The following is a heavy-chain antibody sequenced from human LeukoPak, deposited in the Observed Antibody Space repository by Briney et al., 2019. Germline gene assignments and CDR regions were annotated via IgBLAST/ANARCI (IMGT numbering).Heavy chain of an antibody. J-gene: IGHJ4*02. Sequence: TGGSLRLSCAASGFTFSSYSMNWVRQAPGKGLEWVSSISSSSSYIYYADSVKGRFTISRDNAKNSLYLQMNSLRAEDTAVYYCARDQYSSGWYFYWGQGTLVTVSS. CDR1: GFTFSSYS. CDR3: ARDQYSSGWYFY. V-gene: IGHV3-21*01. CDR2: ISSSSSYI. D-gene: IGHD6-19*01.